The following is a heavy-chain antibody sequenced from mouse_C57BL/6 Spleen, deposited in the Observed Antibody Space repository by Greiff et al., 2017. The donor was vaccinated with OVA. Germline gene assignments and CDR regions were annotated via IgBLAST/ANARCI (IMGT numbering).Heavy chain of an antibody. J-gene: IGHJ3*01. Sequence: DVKVVESGGGLVKPGGSLKLSCAASGFTFSDYGMHWVRQAPEKGLEWVAYISSGSSTIYYADTVKGRFTISRDNAKNTLFLQMTSLRSGDTAMYYCARDLYYPFAYWGQGTLVTVSA. CDR1: GFTFSDYG. D-gene: IGHD2-1*01. V-gene: IGHV5-17*01. CDR3: ARDLYYPFAY. CDR2: ISSGSSTI.